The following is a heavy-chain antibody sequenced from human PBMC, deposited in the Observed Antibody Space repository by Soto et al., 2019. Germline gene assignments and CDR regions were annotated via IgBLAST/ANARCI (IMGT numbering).Heavy chain of an antibody. J-gene: IGHJ6*02. D-gene: IGHD3-22*01. Sequence: QEQLVESGGGLVKPGGSLRLSCAASGFIFSDYYMSWIRQAPGKGLEWLSYISSDTSTISYADSVKGRFTISRDNPKNFMYMQINRLRVEDTAVYFCARDLKGVVNNIHYNHYGLDVWGQGTTVTVSS. V-gene: IGHV3-11*01. CDR3: ARDLKGVVNNIHYNHYGLDV. CDR2: ISSDTSTI. CDR1: GFIFSDYY.